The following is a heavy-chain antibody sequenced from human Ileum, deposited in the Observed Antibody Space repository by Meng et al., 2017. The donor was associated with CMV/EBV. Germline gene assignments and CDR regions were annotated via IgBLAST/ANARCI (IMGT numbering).Heavy chain of an antibody. V-gene: IGHV1-18*01. CDR3: ARRGVPAAINYFDY. D-gene: IGHD2-2*01. CDR1: GYTFTTYG. J-gene: IGHJ4*02. Sequence: ASVKVSCKTSGYTFTTYGISWVRQAPGQGLEWMGWISAYNGNTNYAQKLQGRVTLTTDTSTSTAYMELRSLRSDDTAVYYCARRGVPAAINYFDYWGQGTLVTVSS. CDR2: ISAYNGNT.